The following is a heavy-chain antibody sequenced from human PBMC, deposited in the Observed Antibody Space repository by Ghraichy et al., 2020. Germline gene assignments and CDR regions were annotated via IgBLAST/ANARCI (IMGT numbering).Heavy chain of an antibody. V-gene: IGHV4-59*01. CDR3: ASGETRDSLDI. J-gene: IGHJ3*02. CDR2: IYKSASS. CDR1: GDSINEYY. D-gene: IGHD3-22*01. Sequence: GSLSLVCTVSGDSINEYYWSWIRQPPGKGLEWVGYIYKSASSNSDPSLKSRLTISGDSTKNQISLKLHSATPADTAVYFCASGETRDSLDIWGQGILVTVSS.